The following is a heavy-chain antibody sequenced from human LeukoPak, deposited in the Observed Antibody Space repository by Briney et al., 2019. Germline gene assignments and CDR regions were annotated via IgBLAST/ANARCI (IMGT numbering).Heavy chain of an antibody. D-gene: IGHD2-2*01. J-gene: IGHJ3*02. CDR2: ISSSSSYI. V-gene: IGHV3-21*01. CDR3: AREVEGAFDI. Sequence: GGALRLSCAASGFTFSSYSMNGVRQAPGKGGEGGAAISSSSSYIYYADSVKGRFTISRDNPNPSLYLQMNSLRAEDTAVYYCAREVEGAFDIWGQGTMVTVSS. CDR1: GFTFSSYS.